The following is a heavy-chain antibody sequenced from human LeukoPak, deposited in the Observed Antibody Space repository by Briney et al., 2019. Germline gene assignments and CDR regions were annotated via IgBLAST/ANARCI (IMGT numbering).Heavy chain of an antibody. V-gene: IGHV1-2*02. CDR1: GYTFTDYY. CDR3: ARQSDSSGYRGGLDY. J-gene: IGHJ4*02. Sequence: ASVKVSCKASGYTFTDYYMRWVRQAPGQGLEWMGWIYPKSGGTNYAQKFRGGVTMTRDTSISTGYLEVSGLRSDDTAVYYCARQSDSSGYRGGLDYWGQGTLVTVSA. CDR2: IYPKSGGT. D-gene: IGHD3-22*01.